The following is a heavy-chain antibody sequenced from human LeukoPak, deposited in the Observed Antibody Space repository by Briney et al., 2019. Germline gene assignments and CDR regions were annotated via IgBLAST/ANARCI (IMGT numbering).Heavy chain of an antibody. CDR3: AREVKDIVVVVAATPADYFDY. Sequence: SVKVSCKASGGTFISYAISWVRQAPGQGLEWMGRIIPIFGTANYAQKFQGRVTITTDESTSPAYMELSSLRSEDTAVYYCAREVKDIVVVVAATPADYFDYWGQGTLVTVSS. J-gene: IGHJ4*02. D-gene: IGHD2-15*01. CDR2: IIPIFGTA. CDR1: GGTFISYA. V-gene: IGHV1-69*05.